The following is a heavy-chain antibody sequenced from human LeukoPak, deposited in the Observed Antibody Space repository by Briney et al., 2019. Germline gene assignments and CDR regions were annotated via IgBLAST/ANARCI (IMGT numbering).Heavy chain of an antibody. V-gene: IGHV4-39*07. J-gene: IGHJ4*02. Sequence: NSSETLSLTCSVSGDSITNTNYYWGWVRQSPEKNLEWIVSMSFNGNIFYNPSLKSRVTISVDTSKNQFSLKLSSVTAADTAVYYCAREVIAAAGTDDYFDYWGQGTLVTVSS. CDR2: MSFNGNI. CDR1: GDSITNTNYY. D-gene: IGHD6-13*01. CDR3: AREVIAAAGTDDYFDY.